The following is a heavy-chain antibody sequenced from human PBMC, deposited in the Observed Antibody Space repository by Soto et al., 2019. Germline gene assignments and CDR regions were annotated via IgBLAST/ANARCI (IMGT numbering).Heavy chain of an antibody. Sequence: QVQLVESGGGVVQPGRSLRLSCAASGFTFSSYGMHWVGQAPGKGLEWVAVIWYDGSNKYYADSVKGRFTISRDNSKNTLYLQMNSLRAEDTAVYYCARQGYCTNGVCYSLFDYWGQGTLVTVSS. D-gene: IGHD2-8*01. V-gene: IGHV3-33*01. CDR1: GFTFSSYG. CDR3: ARQGYCTNGVCYSLFDY. J-gene: IGHJ4*02. CDR2: IWYDGSNK.